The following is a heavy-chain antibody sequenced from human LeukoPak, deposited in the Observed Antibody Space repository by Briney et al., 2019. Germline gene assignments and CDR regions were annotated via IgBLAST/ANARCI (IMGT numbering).Heavy chain of an antibody. Sequence: PGESLKISCKGSGYSFTSYWIGWVRQMPGKGLEWMGIIYPGDSDTRYSPSFQGQVTISADKSISTAYLQWSSLKASDTAMYYCARWGSNWHRYYGMDVWGQGTTVTVSS. D-gene: IGHD1-1*01. CDR2: IYPGDSDT. V-gene: IGHV5-51*01. CDR3: ARWGSNWHRYYGMDV. J-gene: IGHJ6*02. CDR1: GYSFTSYW.